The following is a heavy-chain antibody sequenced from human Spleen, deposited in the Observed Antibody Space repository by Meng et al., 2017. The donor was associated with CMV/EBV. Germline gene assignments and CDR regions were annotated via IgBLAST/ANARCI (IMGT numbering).Heavy chain of an antibody. CDR2: INPDGSDK. Sequence: GESLKISCAASGFSFSRYSMNWVRQAPGKGLEWVANINPDGSDKYYVDSVKGRFTISRDNTKNSLYLQMNSLRAEDTAVYYCAREDYYGSGRSDYYYYGMDVWGQGTTVTVSS. V-gene: IGHV3-7*01. J-gene: IGHJ6*02. D-gene: IGHD3-10*01. CDR1: GFSFSRYS. CDR3: AREDYYGSGRSDYYYYGMDV.